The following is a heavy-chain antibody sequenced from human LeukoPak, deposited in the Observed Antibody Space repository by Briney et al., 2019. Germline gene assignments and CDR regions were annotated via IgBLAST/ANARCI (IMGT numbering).Heavy chain of an antibody. Sequence: PGGSLRLSCAASGFTFSSYAMSWVRQAPGKGLEWVSAISGSGGSTYYADSVKGRFTISRDNSKNTLYLQMNSLRAEDTAVYYCAKAGGSGSYYKGDAFDIWGQGTMVTVSS. V-gene: IGHV3-23*01. CDR3: AKAGGSGSYYKGDAFDI. CDR1: GFTFSSYA. D-gene: IGHD3-10*01. J-gene: IGHJ3*02. CDR2: ISGSGGST.